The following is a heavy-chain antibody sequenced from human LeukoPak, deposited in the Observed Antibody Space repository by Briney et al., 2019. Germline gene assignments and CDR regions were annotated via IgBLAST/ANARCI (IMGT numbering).Heavy chain of an antibody. CDR1: GYTFTSYD. D-gene: IGHD2-8*01. Sequence: ASVKVSCKASGYTFTSYDINWVRQATGQGLEWMGWMNPNSGNTGYAQKFQGRVTITADESTSTAYMELSSLRSEDTAVYYCARDRGYCTNGVCPHNWFDPWGQGTLVTVSS. V-gene: IGHV1-8*01. CDR3: ARDRGYCTNGVCPHNWFDP. CDR2: MNPNSGNT. J-gene: IGHJ5*02.